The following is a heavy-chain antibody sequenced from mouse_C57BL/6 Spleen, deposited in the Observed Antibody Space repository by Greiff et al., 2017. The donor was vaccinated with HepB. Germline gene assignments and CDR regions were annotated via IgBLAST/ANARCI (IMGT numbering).Heavy chain of an antibody. CDR1: GYTFTSYW. J-gene: IGHJ3*01. CDR3: ARDYYRRSFAY. Sequence: QVQLKQPGAELVKPGASVKLSCKASGYTFTSYWMQWVKQRPGQGLEWIGEIDPSDSYTNYNQKFKGKATLTVDTSSSTAYMQLSSLTSEDSAVYYCARDYYRRSFAYWGQGTLVTVSA. CDR2: IDPSDSYT. D-gene: IGHD2-14*01. V-gene: IGHV1-50*01.